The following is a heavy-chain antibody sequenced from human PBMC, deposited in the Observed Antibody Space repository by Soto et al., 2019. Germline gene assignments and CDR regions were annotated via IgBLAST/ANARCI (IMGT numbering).Heavy chain of an antibody. V-gene: IGHV4-59*08. J-gene: IGHJ5*02. Sequence: SETLSLTCTVSGGSISSYYWSWIRQPPGKGLEWIGYIYYSGSTNYNPSLKSRVTISVDTSKNQFSLKLSSVTAADTAVYYCARSTTLIRRNWFDPWGQGTLVTVSS. D-gene: IGHD4-17*01. CDR3: ARSTTLIRRNWFDP. CDR1: GGSISSYY. CDR2: IYYSGST.